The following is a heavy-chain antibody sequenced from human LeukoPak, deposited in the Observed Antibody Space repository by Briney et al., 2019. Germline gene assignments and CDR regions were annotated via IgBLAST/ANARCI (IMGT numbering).Heavy chain of an antibody. CDR3: ATCGGSCYGGPKYFQH. J-gene: IGHJ1*01. CDR1: GYTLTELS. Sequence: ASVKVSCKVSGYTLTELSMHWVRQAPGKGLEWMGGFDPEDGETIYAQKFQGRVTMTEDTSTDTAYMELSSLRSEDTAVYYCATCGGSCYGGPKYFQHWGQGTLVTVSS. V-gene: IGHV1-24*01. D-gene: IGHD2-15*01. CDR2: FDPEDGET.